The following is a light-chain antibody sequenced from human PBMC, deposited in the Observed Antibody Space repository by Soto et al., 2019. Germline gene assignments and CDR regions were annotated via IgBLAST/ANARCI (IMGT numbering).Light chain of an antibody. J-gene: IGKJ1*01. Sequence: DIMMTQSPSTLSASVGDRVTITCRASQTISGRLSWYQVKPGEAPKLLIYEASSLQRGVPSRFSGSGFGTEFTLTISGLQPDDFATYFCQQYNTDSRAWAFGQGTKVDIK. V-gene: IGKV1-5*03. CDR3: QQYNTDSRAWA. CDR2: EAS. CDR1: QTISGR.